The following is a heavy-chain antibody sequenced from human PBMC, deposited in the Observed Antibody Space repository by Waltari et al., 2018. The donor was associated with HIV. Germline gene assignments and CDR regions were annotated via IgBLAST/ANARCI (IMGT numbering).Heavy chain of an antibody. CDR3: ARGRGYCSGGSCYSTVANWFDP. V-gene: IGHV4-34*01. J-gene: IGHJ5*02. CDR1: GGSFSGYY. D-gene: IGHD2-15*01. Sequence: QVQLQQWGAGLLKPSETLSLPCAVYGGSFSGYYWSWIRQPPGKGLEWIGEINHSGSTNYNPSLKSRVTISVDTSKNQFSLKLSSVTAADTAVYYCARGRGYCSGGSCYSTVANWFDPWGQGTLVTVSS. CDR2: INHSGST.